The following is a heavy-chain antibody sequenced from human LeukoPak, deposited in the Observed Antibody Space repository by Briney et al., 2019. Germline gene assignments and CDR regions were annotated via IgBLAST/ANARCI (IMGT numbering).Heavy chain of an antibody. V-gene: IGHV4-39*07. CDR1: DDSINNDRYF. Sequence: SETLSLTCSISDDSINNDRYFWAWVRQPPGKGLGWIASINYSGRTYYNPSLNSRLIISVDTAKRQFSRKLTSVTAADTALYFCARDIDDVGALFDFWGQGTLVTVSS. CDR2: INYSGRT. D-gene: IGHD1-26*01. J-gene: IGHJ4*02. CDR3: ARDIDDVGALFDF.